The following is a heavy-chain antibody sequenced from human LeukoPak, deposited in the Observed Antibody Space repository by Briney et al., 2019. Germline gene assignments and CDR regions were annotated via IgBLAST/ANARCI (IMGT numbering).Heavy chain of an antibody. V-gene: IGHV4-34*01. J-gene: IGHJ6*03. CDR1: GGTFSNYY. Sequence: PSGSLSLTCAASGGTFSNYYWNWIRQPPGKGLECIGEINDNGRINYNPSLMSRVTVSGDQSKNQFYLSLTSVTAKDTAVYYCARRWNYGRNYYIDVWGKGATVSVSS. CDR2: INDNGRI. CDR3: ARRWNYGRNYYIDV. D-gene: IGHD1-7*01.